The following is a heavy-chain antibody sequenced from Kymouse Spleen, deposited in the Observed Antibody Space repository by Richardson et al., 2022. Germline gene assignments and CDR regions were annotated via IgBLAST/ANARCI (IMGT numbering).Heavy chain of an antibody. CDR3: ARDRFLEWLNGMDV. J-gene: IGHJ6*02. CDR2: IYYSGST. CDR1: GGSISSYY. D-gene: IGHD3-3*01. V-gene: IGHV4-59*01. Sequence: QVQLQESGPGLVKPSETLSLTCTVSGGSISSYYWSWIRQPPGKGLEWIGYIYYSGSTNYNPSLKSRVTISVDTSKNQFSLKLSSVTAADTAVYYCARDRFLEWLNGMDVWGQGTTVTVSS.